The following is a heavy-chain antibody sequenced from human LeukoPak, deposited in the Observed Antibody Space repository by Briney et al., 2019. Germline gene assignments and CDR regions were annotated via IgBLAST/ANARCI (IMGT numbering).Heavy chain of an antibody. V-gene: IGHV1-46*01. CDR1: GYTFTSYY. CDR3: ARDGAYGDYYYYHGMDV. CDR2: INPSGGST. D-gene: IGHD4-17*01. J-gene: IGHJ6*02. Sequence: ASVNVSCKASGYTFTSYYMHWVRQAPGQGLEWMGIINPSGGSTSYAQKFQGRVTMTSDTSTSTVYMQLSRLRSEDTAVYYCARDGAYGDYYYYHGMDVWGQGTTVTVSS.